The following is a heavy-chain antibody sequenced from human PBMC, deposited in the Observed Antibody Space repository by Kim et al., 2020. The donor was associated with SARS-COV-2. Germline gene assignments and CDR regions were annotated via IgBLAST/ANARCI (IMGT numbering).Heavy chain of an antibody. V-gene: IGHV3-21*01. D-gene: IGHD3-16*02. Sequence: GGSLRLSCAASGFTFSSYSMNWVRQAPGKGLEWVSSISSSSSYIYYADSVKGRFTISRDNAKNSLYLQMNSLRAEDTAVYYCASGSTFGGVIVKIYYYGMDVWGQGTTVTVSS. CDR1: GFTFSSYS. J-gene: IGHJ6*02. CDR3: ASGSTFGGVIVKIYYYGMDV. CDR2: ISSSSSYI.